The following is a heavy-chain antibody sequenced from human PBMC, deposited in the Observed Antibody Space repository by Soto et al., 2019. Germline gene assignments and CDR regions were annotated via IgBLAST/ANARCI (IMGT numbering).Heavy chain of an antibody. Sequence: EVQLVESGGVVVHPGGSLRLSCAASGFTFDDYAMHWVRQAPGKGLEWVSLISWDGGSTYYADSVKGRFTISRDNSKNSLYLQMSSLRAEDTAWYYCAKDIIGGYSSGWGFDYWGQGTLVTVSS. D-gene: IGHD6-19*01. CDR3: AKDIIGGYSSGWGFDY. CDR2: ISWDGGST. V-gene: IGHV3-43D*04. CDR1: GFTFDDYA. J-gene: IGHJ4*02.